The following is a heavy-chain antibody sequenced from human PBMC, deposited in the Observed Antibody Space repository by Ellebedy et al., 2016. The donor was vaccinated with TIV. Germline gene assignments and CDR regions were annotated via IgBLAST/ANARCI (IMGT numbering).Heavy chain of an antibody. Sequence: SDTLSLTXTVPGGSISGSSYYCDWIRQSPGKGLEWIGSIYSSGRTHYNPSLMSRASMAVDTSKNHFSLRLSSVTAADTAVYYCAGHPADFDFWGQGTLVTVSS. J-gene: IGHJ4*02. CDR2: IYSSGRT. CDR3: AGHPADFDF. V-gene: IGHV4-39*02. CDR1: GGSISGSSYY.